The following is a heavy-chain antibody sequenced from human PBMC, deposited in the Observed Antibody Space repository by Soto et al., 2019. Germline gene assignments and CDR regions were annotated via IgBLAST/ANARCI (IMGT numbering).Heavy chain of an antibody. CDR1: GGTFSSYA. J-gene: IGHJ5*02. V-gene: IGHV1-69*01. CDR2: IIPIFGTA. CDR3: ARDRGIAAAGTGFGWFDP. D-gene: IGHD6-13*01. Sequence: NVSFKASGGTFSSYAISWVRQAPGQGLEWMGGIIPIFGTANYAQKFQGRVTITADESTSTAYIELSSLRSEDTAVYYCARDRGIAAAGTGFGWFDPWGQGTLVTVSS.